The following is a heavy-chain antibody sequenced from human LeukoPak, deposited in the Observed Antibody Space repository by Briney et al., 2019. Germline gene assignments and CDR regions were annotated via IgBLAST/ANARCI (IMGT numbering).Heavy chain of an antibody. D-gene: IGHD5-24*01. CDR1: GGSINSSPYY. CDR3: ARHQDVYIPGFGY. V-gene: IGHV4-39*01. CDR2: IYYSGST. Sequence: KPSETLSLTCTVSGGSINSSPYYWGWIRQPPGKGLEWIGSIYYSGSTYYNPSLKSRVTISVDTSKNQFSLKLSSVTAADSAVFYCARHQDVYIPGFGYWGQGTLVTVSS. J-gene: IGHJ4*02.